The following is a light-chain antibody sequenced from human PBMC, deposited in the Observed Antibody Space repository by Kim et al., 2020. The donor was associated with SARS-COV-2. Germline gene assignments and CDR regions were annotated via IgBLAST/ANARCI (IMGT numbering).Light chain of an antibody. CDR2: GNS. CDR1: RSNIGAGYD. V-gene: IGLV1-40*01. CDR3: QTYDNSLSGYV. Sequence: QSVLTQPPSVSGAPGQRVTISCTGSRSNIGAGYDVHWYQQLPGAAPKLLIFGNSNRPSGVPDRFSGFKSGTSASLAITALQADDEADYYCQTYDNSLSGYVFGTGTRVTVL. J-gene: IGLJ1*01.